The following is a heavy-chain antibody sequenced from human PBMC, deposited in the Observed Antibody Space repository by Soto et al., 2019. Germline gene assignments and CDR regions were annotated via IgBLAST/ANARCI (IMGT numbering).Heavy chain of an antibody. D-gene: IGHD4-17*01. J-gene: IGHJ2*01. CDR1: GGSISSSSYY. Sequence: SETLSLTCTVSGGSISSSSYYWGWIRQPPGEGLEWIGSIYYGGSTYFNPSLKSRVTISVDMSKSQFSLKLSSVTAADTALYYCARTYGAQDWYFDLWGRGTLVTVSS. V-gene: IGHV4-39*01. CDR2: IYYGGST. CDR3: ARTYGAQDWYFDL.